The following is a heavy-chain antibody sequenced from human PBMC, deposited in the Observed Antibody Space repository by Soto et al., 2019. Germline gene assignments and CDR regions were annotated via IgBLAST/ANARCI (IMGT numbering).Heavy chain of an antibody. CDR1: GGTFSTYA. CDR2: IRPLFGTA. Sequence: QVQLEQSGGEVKQPGSSVRVSCKTSGGTFSTYAINWVRQAPGQGLEWMGAIRPLFGTADYSQKFQGRATITAVESTSTAYMELSSLRFDDTPVYCYASPKGTYSSDDYYFEIWGQGTLVTVSS. D-gene: IGHD6-19*01. J-gene: IGHJ4*02. CDR3: ASPKGTYSSDDYYFEI. V-gene: IGHV1-69*01.